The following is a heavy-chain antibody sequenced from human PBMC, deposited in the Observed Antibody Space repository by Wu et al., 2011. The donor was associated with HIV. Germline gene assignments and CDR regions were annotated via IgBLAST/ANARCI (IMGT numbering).Heavy chain of an antibody. CDR2: ISTYNGDT. V-gene: IGHV1-18*01. CDR1: GYIFTSYG. J-gene: IGHJ6*03. D-gene: IGHD6-13*01. Sequence: QVQLVQSGAEVKKPGASVRVSCKASGYIFTSYGISWVRQAPGQGLEWVGWISTYNGDTNYAQNLQGRVTMTTGTSTSTAYMELRSLRSDDTAVYYCAREGYSSTWYSHYYYYHMDVWGKGTTVTVSS. CDR3: AREGYSSTWYSHYYYYHMDV.